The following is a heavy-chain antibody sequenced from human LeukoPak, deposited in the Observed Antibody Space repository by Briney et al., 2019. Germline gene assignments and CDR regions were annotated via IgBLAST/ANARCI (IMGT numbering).Heavy chain of an antibody. CDR1: GFTVSSNY. CDR2: IYSGGST. Sequence: GGSLRLSCVASGFTVSSNYMSWVRQAPGKGLEWVSVIYSGGSTYYADSVKGRFTISRDSSKNTLYLQMSSLRVEDTAVYYCARDYGVAEGYWGQGTLVTVSS. V-gene: IGHV3-53*01. J-gene: IGHJ4*02. D-gene: IGHD6-19*01. CDR3: ARDYGVAEGY.